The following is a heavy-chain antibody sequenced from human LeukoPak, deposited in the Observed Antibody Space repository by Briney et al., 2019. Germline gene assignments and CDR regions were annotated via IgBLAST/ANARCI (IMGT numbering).Heavy chain of an antibody. Sequence: SVKVSCKASGYTFTGYYMHWVRQAPGQGLERMGGIIPIFGTTNYARKFRGRVTLTADKSTRTAYMELSSLRSEDTAVYYCARDNDSRDPPHFDYWGQGTLVTVSS. J-gene: IGHJ4*02. CDR2: IIPIFGTT. V-gene: IGHV1-69*06. D-gene: IGHD3-16*01. CDR3: ARDNDSRDPPHFDY. CDR1: GYTFTGYY.